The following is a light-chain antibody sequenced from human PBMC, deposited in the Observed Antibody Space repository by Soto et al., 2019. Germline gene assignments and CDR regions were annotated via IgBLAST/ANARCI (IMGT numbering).Light chain of an antibody. CDR1: QGISSY. CDR2: AAS. Sequence: AIRMTQSPSSLSASTGDRVTITCRARQGISSYLAWYQQKPGKAPKLLIYAASTLQSGVPSRFSGSGSGTDFTLTISCLQSEDFATYYCQQYYSYPLFGQGTKLEIK. J-gene: IGKJ2*01. V-gene: IGKV1-8*01. CDR3: QQYYSYPL.